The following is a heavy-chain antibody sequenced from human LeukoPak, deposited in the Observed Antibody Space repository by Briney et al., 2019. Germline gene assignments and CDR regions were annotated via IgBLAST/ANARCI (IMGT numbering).Heavy chain of an antibody. CDR3: AKERQTGDYFTSDY. Sequence: GGSLRLSCAASGFTFSSYAMSWVRQAPGKGLEWVSAISASGANTYYAGSVKGRFTISRDNSENTLYLQMNSLTVDDTAVYFCAKERQTGDYFTSDYWGQGTLVTVSS. CDR2: ISASGANT. D-gene: IGHD4-17*01. J-gene: IGHJ4*02. V-gene: IGHV3-23*01. CDR1: GFTFSSYA.